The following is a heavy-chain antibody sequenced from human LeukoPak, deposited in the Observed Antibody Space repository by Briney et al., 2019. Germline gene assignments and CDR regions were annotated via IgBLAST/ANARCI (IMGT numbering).Heavy chain of an antibody. J-gene: IGHJ4*02. Sequence: GGSLRLSCAASGFTFSSYGMHWVRQAPGKGLEWVAVIWYDGSNKYYADSVKGRFTISRDNSKNTLYLQMNSLRAEDTAVYYCARDEATYYYDSSGYCDYWGQGTLVTASS. CDR3: ARDEATYYYDSSGYCDY. CDR1: GFTFSSYG. V-gene: IGHV3-33*01. D-gene: IGHD3-22*01. CDR2: IWYDGSNK.